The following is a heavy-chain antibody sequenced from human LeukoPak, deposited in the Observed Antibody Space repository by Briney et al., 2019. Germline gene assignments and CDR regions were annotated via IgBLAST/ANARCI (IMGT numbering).Heavy chain of an antibody. D-gene: IGHD6-13*01. CDR2: IGWNSGSI. CDR1: GFSFDEYA. Sequence: GGSLRLSCAASGFSFDEYAMHWDRQAPGKGLEWVSGIGWNSGSIGYADSVKGRFTIAGDNAKNSLYLQMNSLRAEDTALYYCAKDKSYSSSVQDYWGQGTLVTVSS. V-gene: IGHV3-9*01. J-gene: IGHJ4*02. CDR3: AKDKSYSSSVQDY.